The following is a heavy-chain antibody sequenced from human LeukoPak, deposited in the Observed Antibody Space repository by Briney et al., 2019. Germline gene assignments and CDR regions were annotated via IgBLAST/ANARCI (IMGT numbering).Heavy chain of an antibody. J-gene: IGHJ4*02. CDR2: ISAYNGNT. CDR3: ARDGYDSSGYGGSDY. V-gene: IGHV1-18*01. CDR1: GYTFTSYG. Sequence: ASVKVSCKASGYTFTSYGISWVRQAPGQGLEWMGWISAYNGNTNYAQKLQGRVTMTTDTSTSRAYMELRSLRSDDTAVYYCARDGYDSSGYGGSDYWGQGTLVTVSS. D-gene: IGHD3-22*01.